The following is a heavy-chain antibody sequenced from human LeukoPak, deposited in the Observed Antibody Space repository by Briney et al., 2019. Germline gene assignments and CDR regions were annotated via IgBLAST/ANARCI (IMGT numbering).Heavy chain of an antibody. D-gene: IGHD3-22*01. J-gene: IGHJ3*02. CDR2: IRNKGNNYAT. CDR3: SRHSDYGGSGNRLDAFDI. CDR1: GFTFSGSV. Sequence: GGSLRLSCAASGFTFSGSVMHWVRQASGKGLEWVGHIRNKGNNYATAYGVSVKGRFTISRDDSKNTAYLQMNSLKTEDTAVYYCSRHSDYGGSGNRLDAFDIWGQGTMVTVSS. V-gene: IGHV3-73*01.